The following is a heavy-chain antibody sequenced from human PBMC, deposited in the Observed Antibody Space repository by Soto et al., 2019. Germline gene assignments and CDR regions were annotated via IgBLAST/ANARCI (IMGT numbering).Heavy chain of an antibody. V-gene: IGHV3-30*18. CDR1: GFTFSSYG. CDR2: ISYDGSNK. Sequence: PGGSLRLSCAASGFTFSSYGMHWVRQAPGKGLEWVAVISYDGSNKYYADSVKGRFTISRDNSKNTLYLQMNSLRAEDTAVYYCAKDVEGFLWFGHYYGMDVWGQGTTVTVSS. CDR3: AKDVEGFLWFGHYYGMDV. D-gene: IGHD3-10*01. J-gene: IGHJ6*02.